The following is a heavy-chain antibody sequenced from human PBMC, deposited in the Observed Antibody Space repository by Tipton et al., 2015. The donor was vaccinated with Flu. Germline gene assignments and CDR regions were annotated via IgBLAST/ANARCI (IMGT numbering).Heavy chain of an antibody. CDR1: SGSIGSGSYS. CDR2: IYYSGST. J-gene: IGHJ5*02. D-gene: IGHD6-13*01. V-gene: IGHV4-39*07. CDR3: ARRRGIASTGGSWFDP. Sequence: TLSLTCTDSSGSIGSGSYSWGWIRQPPGKGLEWIASIYYSGSTYSNPSLKNRVNISVDTSKNQLSLRLSSVTAADTAVYFCARRRGIASTGGSWFDPWGQGALVTVSS.